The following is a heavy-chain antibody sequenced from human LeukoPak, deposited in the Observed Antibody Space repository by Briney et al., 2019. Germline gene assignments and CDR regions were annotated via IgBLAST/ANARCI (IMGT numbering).Heavy chain of an antibody. V-gene: IGHV1-2*02. D-gene: IGHD2-21*02. Sequence: ASVKVSCKASGYTFTGYYMHWVRQAPGQGLEWMGWINPNSGGTNYAQKFQGRVTMTRDTSISTAYMELSRLRSDDTAVYYCAREKGLAYCSGDCWGWFDPWGQGTLVTVSS. CDR3: AREKGLAYCSGDCWGWFDP. J-gene: IGHJ5*02. CDR1: GYTFTGYY. CDR2: INPNSGGT.